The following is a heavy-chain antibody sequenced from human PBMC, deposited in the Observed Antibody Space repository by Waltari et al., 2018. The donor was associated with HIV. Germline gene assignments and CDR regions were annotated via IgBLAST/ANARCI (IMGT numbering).Heavy chain of an antibody. CDR2: SSGRGDST. CDR3: ATLYSDYGDY. D-gene: IGHD4-17*01. CDR1: GFTFSVFA. J-gene: IGHJ4*02. Sequence: EVQLLESGGGFVQPGGSLRLSCAASGFTFSVFAMNWVRQAPGNGMEWGSLSSGRGDSTNYADSVKGRFTISRDNSKNTLSLQITSLRVDDTAVYYCATLYSDYGDYWGQGALVTVSS. V-gene: IGHV3-23*01.